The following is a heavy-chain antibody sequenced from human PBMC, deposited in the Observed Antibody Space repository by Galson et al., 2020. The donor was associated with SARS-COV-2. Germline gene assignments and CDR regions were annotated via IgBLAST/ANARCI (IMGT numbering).Heavy chain of an antibody. D-gene: IGHD2-2*01. CDR2: IDTSGGFI. V-gene: IGHV3-23*01. J-gene: IGHJ6*03. CDR3: AKTLVGNGGYMDV. CDR1: GFIFSVYA. Sequence: GGSLRLSCGGSGFIFSVYAMNWVRQAPGKGLEWVATIDTSGGFIYYQDSVQGRFTISRDNSKDTVFLQMNSLRAEDTAVYYCAKTLVGNGGYMDVWGKGTTVTVSS.